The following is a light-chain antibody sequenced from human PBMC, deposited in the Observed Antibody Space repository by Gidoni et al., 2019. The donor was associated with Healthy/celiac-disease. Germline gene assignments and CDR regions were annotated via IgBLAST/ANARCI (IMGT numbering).Light chain of an antibody. V-gene: IGKV2-28*01. CDR3: MQALQTPPT. CDR1: QCLLHSNGYNY. CDR2: LGS. J-gene: IGKJ1*01. Sequence: DIVMTQSPLSLPVTPGEPASISCRSSQCLLHSNGYNYLDWYLQKPGQSPQLLIYLGSNRASGVPDRCSGSGSGTDFTLKISRVEAEDVGVYYCMQALQTPPTFGQXTKVEIK.